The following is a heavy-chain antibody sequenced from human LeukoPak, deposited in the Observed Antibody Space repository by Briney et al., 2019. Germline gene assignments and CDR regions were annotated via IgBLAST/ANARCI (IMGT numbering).Heavy chain of an antibody. CDR3: ARGLLDYDILTGSTYYYYYMDV. J-gene: IGHJ6*03. CDR2: IYSGGST. CDR1: GFTVSSNY. D-gene: IGHD3-9*01. V-gene: IGHV3-66*01. Sequence: PGGSLRLSCAASGFTVSSNYMSWVRQAPGKGLEWVSVIYSGGSTYYADSVKGRFTISRDDSKNTLYLQMNSLRAEDTAVYYCARGLLDYDILTGSTYYYYYMDVWGKGTTVTISS.